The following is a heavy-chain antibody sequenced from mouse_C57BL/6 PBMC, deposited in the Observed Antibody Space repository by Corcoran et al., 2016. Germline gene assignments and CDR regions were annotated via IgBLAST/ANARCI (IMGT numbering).Heavy chain of an antibody. CDR1: GYTFTTYG. CDR2: INTYSGVP. Sequence: QIQLVQSGPELKKPGETVKISCKASGYTFTTYGMSWVKQAPGKGLKWMGWINTYSGVPTYADDFKGRFAFSLETSVSNAYLQINNLKNEDTATYFCARRNYGSSYYFDYWGQGTTLTVSS. CDR3: ARRNYGSSYYFDY. J-gene: IGHJ2*01. V-gene: IGHV9-3*01. D-gene: IGHD1-1*01.